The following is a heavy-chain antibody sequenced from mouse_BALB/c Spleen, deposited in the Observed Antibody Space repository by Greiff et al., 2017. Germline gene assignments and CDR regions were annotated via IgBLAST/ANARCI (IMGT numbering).Heavy chain of an antibody. CDR1: GYTFTDYN. J-gene: IGHJ3*01. V-gene: IGHV1S29*02. Sequence: EVQLQQSGPELVKPGASVKISCKASGYTFTDYNMHWVKQSHGKSLEWIGYIYPYNGGTGYNQKFKSKATLTVDNSSSTAYMELRSLTSEDSAVYYCARLGITTADAFAYWGQGTLVTVSA. CDR3: ARLGITTADAFAY. D-gene: IGHD1-2*01. CDR2: IYPYNGGT.